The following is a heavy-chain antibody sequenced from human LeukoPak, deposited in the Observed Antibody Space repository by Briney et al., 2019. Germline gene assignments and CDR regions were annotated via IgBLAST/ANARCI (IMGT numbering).Heavy chain of an antibody. J-gene: IGHJ4*02. CDR3: ARDFYCSRTSCYAPSFDY. D-gene: IGHD2-2*01. CDR1: GFTFSSNA. CDR2: ISTGGGST. V-gene: IGHV3-23*01. Sequence: GGSLRLSCAASGFTFSSNAMSWVRQAPGKGLEWVSVISTGGGSTYYADSVKGRFTISRDNSKNTLYLQMKSLRAEDTAVYYCARDFYCSRTSCYAPSFDYWGQGTLVTVSS.